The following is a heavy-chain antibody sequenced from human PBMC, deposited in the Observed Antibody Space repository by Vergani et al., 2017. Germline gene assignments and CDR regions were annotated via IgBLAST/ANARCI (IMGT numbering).Heavy chain of an antibody. V-gene: IGHV1-69*08. D-gene: IGHD2-2*01. J-gene: IGHJ5*02. CDR3: ARDGGPVVPAASWFDP. CDR1: GGTFSSYT. CDR2: IIPILGIA. Sequence: QVQLVQSGAEVKKSGSSVKVSCKASGGTFSSYTISWVRQAPGQGLEWMGRIIPILGIANYAQKFQGRVTITADKSTSTAYMELSSLRSEDTAVYYCARDGGPVVPAASWFDPWGQGTLVTVSS.